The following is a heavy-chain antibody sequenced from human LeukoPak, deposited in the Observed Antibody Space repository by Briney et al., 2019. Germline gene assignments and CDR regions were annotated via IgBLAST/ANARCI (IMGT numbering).Heavy chain of an antibody. CDR3: ARHLGYCSSTSCYSYYYGMDV. D-gene: IGHD2-2*02. CDR1: GGSISSYY. V-gene: IGHV4-59*08. Sequence: PSETLSLTCTVSGGSISSYYWSWIRQPPGKGLEWIGYIYYSGSTNYNPSLKSRVTISVDTSKNQFSLKLSSVTAADTAVYYCARHLGYCSSTSCYSYYYGMDVWGQGTTVTVSS. CDR2: IYYSGST. J-gene: IGHJ6*01.